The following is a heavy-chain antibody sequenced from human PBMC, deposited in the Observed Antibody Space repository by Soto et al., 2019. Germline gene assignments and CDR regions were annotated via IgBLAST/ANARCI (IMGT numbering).Heavy chain of an antibody. CDR3: ARGDREDIAVVVGARPGEYGVDV. Sequence: GGSLRLSCAASGFTIRRYAMHWVRQAPGKRLECVAVISYDGSNKFYRDSVKGRFTISRDNSKNTLYLQINSLRYEDTAVYYCARGDREDIAVVVGARPGEYGVDVWGQGTTVTVSS. V-gene: IGHV3-30-3*01. CDR2: ISYDGSNK. CDR1: GFTIRRYA. D-gene: IGHD2-15*01. J-gene: IGHJ6*02.